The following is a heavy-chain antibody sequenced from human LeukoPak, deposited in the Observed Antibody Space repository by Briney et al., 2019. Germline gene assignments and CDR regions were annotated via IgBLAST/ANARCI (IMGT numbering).Heavy chain of an antibody. Sequence: SETLSLTCSVSGASITSYYWSWIRRSAGKGLEWIGRLSSSGSSIHNPSLKSRLTMSVDTSKNQFSLKLSSVTAEDTAVYYCARGSFPAYMTTVTTRAFPFDPWGQGTLVTVSS. D-gene: IGHD4-17*01. V-gene: IGHV4-4*07. J-gene: IGHJ5*02. CDR3: ARGSFPAYMTTVTTRAFPFDP. CDR2: LSSSGSS. CDR1: GASITSYY.